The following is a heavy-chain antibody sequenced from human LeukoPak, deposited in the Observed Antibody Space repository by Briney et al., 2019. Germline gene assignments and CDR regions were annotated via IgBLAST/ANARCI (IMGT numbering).Heavy chain of an antibody. CDR1: GYTFTGYY. CDR2: INPNSGGT. J-gene: IGHJ6*02. CDR3: ARISPYYYGSGSYNYYYGMDV. D-gene: IGHD3-10*01. Sequence: GASVKVSCKASGYTFTGYYMHWVRQAPGQGLEWMGRINPNSGGTNYAQKFQGRVTMTRDTSISTAYMELSRLRSDDTAVYCCARISPYYYGSGSYNYYYGMDVWGQGTTVTASS. V-gene: IGHV1-2*06.